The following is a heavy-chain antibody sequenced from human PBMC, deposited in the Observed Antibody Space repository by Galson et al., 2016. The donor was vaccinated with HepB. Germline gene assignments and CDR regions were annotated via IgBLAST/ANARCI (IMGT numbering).Heavy chain of an antibody. D-gene: IGHD6-19*01. Sequence: SLRLSCAASGFTFNKYGMHWVRQAPDKGLEWVAVISYDERDEYYGDSVKGRFTISRDNSKNTVYLQINSLRPEDTAVYYCAKGWVEWLVQDHFDHWGQGTLVTVSP. CDR3: AKGWVEWLVQDHFDH. CDR2: ISYDERDE. V-gene: IGHV3-30*18. CDR1: GFTFNKYG. J-gene: IGHJ4*02.